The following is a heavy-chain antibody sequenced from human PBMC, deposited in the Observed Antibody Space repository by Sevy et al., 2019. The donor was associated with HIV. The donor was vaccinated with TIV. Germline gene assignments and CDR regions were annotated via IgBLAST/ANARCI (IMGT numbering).Heavy chain of an antibody. CDR3: ARVRTDYSSSRHVWDY. CDR2: ISYDGTDK. V-gene: IGHV3-30-3*01. Sequence: GGSLRLSCAASRFTFSNYAMHWVRQTPGKGLEWVAVISYDGTDKYYAESVKGRFTISRDNSNNTVYLQMSSLRLEDTAVYYCARVRTDYSSSRHVWDYWGQGTLVTVSS. J-gene: IGHJ4*02. D-gene: IGHD6-13*01. CDR1: RFTFSNYA.